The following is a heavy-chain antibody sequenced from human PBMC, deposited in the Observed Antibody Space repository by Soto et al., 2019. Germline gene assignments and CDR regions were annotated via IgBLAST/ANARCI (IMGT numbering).Heavy chain of an antibody. CDR1: GFTFSSYA. J-gene: IGHJ6*02. CDR3: AKGLGYSYGNYYYGMDV. D-gene: IGHD5-18*01. CDR2: ISGSGGST. V-gene: IGHV3-23*01. Sequence: GGSLRLSCAASGFTFSSYAMSWVRQAPGKGLEWVSAISGSGGSTYYADSVKGRFTISRDNSKNTLYLQMNSLRAEDTAVYYCAKGLGYSYGNYYYGMDVWGQGTTVTVSS.